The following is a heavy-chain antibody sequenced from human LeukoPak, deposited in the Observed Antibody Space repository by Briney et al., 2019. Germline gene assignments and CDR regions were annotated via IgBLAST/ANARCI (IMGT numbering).Heavy chain of an antibody. D-gene: IGHD1-26*01. Sequence: SETLSLTCTVSGGSISSSSYYWGWIRQPPGKGLEWIGSIYYSGSTYYNPSLKSRVTISVDMSKNQFSLKLSSVTAADTAVYYCARVVSGSYTVSWFDPWGQGTLVTVSS. CDR3: ARVVSGSYTVSWFDP. CDR2: IYYSGST. V-gene: IGHV4-39*07. CDR1: GGSISSSSYY. J-gene: IGHJ5*02.